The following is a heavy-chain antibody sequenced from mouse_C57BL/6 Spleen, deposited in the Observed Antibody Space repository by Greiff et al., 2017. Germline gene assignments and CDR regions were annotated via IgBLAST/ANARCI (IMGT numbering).Heavy chain of an antibody. CDR3: AHGSSLYAMDY. D-gene: IGHD1-1*01. Sequence: QVQLKEPGAELVKPGASVKISCKASGYAFSSYWMNWVKQRPGRGLEWIGQIYPGDGDTNYNGKFKGKATLTADKSSSTAYMQLSSLTSEDSAVYFCAHGSSLYAMDYWGQGTSVTVSS. J-gene: IGHJ4*01. V-gene: IGHV1-80*01. CDR2: IYPGDGDT. CDR1: GYAFSSYW.